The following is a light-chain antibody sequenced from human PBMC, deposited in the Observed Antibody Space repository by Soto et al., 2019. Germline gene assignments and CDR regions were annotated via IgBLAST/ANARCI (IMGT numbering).Light chain of an antibody. Sequence: IQMPQTPSSLSASVGDRCSITCRASQRISSYLNWYQQKPGKAPKLLIYAASSLQSGVPSRFSGSGSGTDFTLTISSLHPEDFATYYCQQANSFPFNFGQGTRLEIK. J-gene: IGKJ5*01. CDR3: QQANSFPFN. CDR1: QRISSY. CDR2: AAS. V-gene: IGKV1-39*01.